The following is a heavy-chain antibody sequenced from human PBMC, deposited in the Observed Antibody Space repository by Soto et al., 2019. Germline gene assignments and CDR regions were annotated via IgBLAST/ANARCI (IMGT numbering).Heavy chain of an antibody. D-gene: IGHD1-26*01. CDR1: GGTFSSYA. V-gene: IGHV1-2*05. Sequence: ASVKGACKASGGTFSSYAISWVRQAPGQGLEWMGGINPNNGGTDYAQKFQGRVTMTRDTSISTAYMDLSSLRSDDTVVYYCVTSYAFVQHWGQGPLV. CDR3: VTSYAFVQH. CDR2: INPNNGGT. J-gene: IGHJ4*02.